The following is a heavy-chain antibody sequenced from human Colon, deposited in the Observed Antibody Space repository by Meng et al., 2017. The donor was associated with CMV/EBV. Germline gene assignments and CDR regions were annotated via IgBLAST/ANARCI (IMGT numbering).Heavy chain of an antibody. J-gene: IGHJ4*02. CDR1: GFTVSNNH. Sequence: GESLKISCAASGFTVSNNHVNWVRQAPGKGLEWVTFIRYDGSEQFYAGSVQGRFTVSRDNSKNSMLLQMNSLRAEDSAVYYCIRNSFDYWGQGSLVTVSS. V-gene: IGHV3-30*02. CDR2: IRYDGSEQ. CDR3: IRNSFDY. D-gene: IGHD1-14*01.